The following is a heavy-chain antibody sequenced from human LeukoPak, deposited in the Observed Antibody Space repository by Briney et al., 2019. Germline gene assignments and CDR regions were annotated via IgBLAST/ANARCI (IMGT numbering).Heavy chain of an antibody. CDR2: MYYSGST. J-gene: IGHJ6*03. D-gene: IGHD2-15*01. Sequence: SETLSLTCTVSGGSFSSSSHYWGWVRQPPGKGLEWIGSMYYSGSTYYNASLRSRVTISVDTSRDQFSLKLSSVTAADTAVYYCARWGDCSGGSCYSGADYYYYYMDVWGKGTTVTVSS. CDR3: ARWGDCSGGSCYSGADYYYYYMDV. CDR1: GGSFSSSSHY. V-gene: IGHV4-39*01.